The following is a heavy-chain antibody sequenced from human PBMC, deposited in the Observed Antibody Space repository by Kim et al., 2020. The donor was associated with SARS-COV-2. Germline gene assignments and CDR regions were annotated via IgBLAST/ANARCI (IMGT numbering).Heavy chain of an antibody. CDR3: AKDSTILSSSDPLGPDY. J-gene: IGHJ4*02. V-gene: IGHV3-23*01. D-gene: IGHD6-13*01. Sequence: GGSLRLSCAASGFTFSSYAMSWVRQAPGKGLEWVSAISGSGGSTYYADSVKGRFTISRDNSKNTLYLQMNSLRAEDTAVYYCAKDSTILSSSDPLGPDYWGQGTLVTVSS. CDR1: GFTFSSYA. CDR2: ISGSGGST.